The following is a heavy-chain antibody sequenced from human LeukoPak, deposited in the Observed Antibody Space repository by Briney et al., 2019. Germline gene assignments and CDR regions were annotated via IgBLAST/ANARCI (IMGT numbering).Heavy chain of an antibody. CDR3: AKDTNAKSYYYDGMDV. J-gene: IGHJ6*02. Sequence: GGSLRLSCAASGFTFDDYAMHWVRQAPGKGLEWVSLISGDGGSTYYAGSVKGRFTISRDNSKNSLYLQMNSLRTEDTALYYCAKDTNAKSYYYDGMDVWGQGTTVTVSS. CDR2: ISGDGGST. CDR1: GFTFDDYA. V-gene: IGHV3-43*02. D-gene: IGHD4/OR15-4a*01.